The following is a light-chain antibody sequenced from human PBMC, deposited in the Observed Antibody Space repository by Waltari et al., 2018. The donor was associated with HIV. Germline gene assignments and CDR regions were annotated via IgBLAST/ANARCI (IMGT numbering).Light chain of an antibody. CDR3: SSYAGSYTYV. CDR1: VSAVASKNP. CDR2: EVR. V-gene: IGLV2-8*01. Sequence: QSALTQPPSASGPPGQSVTISLTPTVSAVASKNPATWYQPHPGKAPKLIIYEVRKRPSGVPDRFSGSKSGNTASLTVSGLQAEDEADYYCSSYAGSYTYVFGTGTRLTVL. J-gene: IGLJ1*01.